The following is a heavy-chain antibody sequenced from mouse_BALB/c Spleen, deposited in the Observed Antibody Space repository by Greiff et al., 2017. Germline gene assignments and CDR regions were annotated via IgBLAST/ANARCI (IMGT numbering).Heavy chain of an antibody. Sequence: EVQLQQSGGGLVQPGGSLKLSCAASGFTFSSYGMSWVRQTPDKRLELVATINSNGGSTYYPDSVKGRFTISRDNTKNTLYLQMSSLKSEDTAMYYCARDWEYDAMDYWGQGTSVTVSS. J-gene: IGHJ4*01. V-gene: IGHV5-6-3*01. CDR2: INSNGGST. CDR3: ARDWEYDAMDY. CDR1: GFTFSSYG. D-gene: IGHD4-1*01.